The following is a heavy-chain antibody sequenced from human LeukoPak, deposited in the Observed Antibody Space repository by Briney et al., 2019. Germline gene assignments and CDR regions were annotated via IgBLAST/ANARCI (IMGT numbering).Heavy chain of an antibody. V-gene: IGHV3-23*01. J-gene: IGHJ4*02. CDR3: AKDIQWLLRAPDY. CDR1: GFTFRNCA. Sequence: GGSLRLSCAASGFTFRNCAMNWVRQAPGEGLEWCSGICGSGSCTYYADSVKGRFTISRDNSKTTLYLQMNSLRVEDTAVYYCAKDIQWLLRAPDYWGQGTLVTVSS. D-gene: IGHD6-19*01. CDR2: ICGSGSCT.